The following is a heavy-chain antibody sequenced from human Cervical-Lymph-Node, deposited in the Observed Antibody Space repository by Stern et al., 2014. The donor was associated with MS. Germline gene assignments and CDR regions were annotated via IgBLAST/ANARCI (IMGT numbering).Heavy chain of an antibody. CDR3: ASAYSSSHYYFDY. V-gene: IGHV3-33*01. D-gene: IGHD6-13*01. Sequence: QLVESGGGVVQPGRSLRLSCAASGFSFSRYAMHWVRQAPGKGLEWVALIWYDGSNPYYADSVTGRFTISRDNFKNTLYLQMNSLRAEDTAVYYCASAYSSSHYYFDYWGQGTLVTVSS. CDR1: GFSFSRYA. J-gene: IGHJ4*02. CDR2: IWYDGSNP.